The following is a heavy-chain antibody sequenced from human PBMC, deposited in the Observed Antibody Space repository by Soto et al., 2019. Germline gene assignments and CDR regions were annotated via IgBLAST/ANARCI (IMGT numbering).Heavy chain of an antibody. CDR1: GFTFSNAW. CDR3: TTDLTIFGVVMEYYYYYMDV. D-gene: IGHD3-3*01. CDR2: IKSKTDGGTT. V-gene: IGHV3-15*01. Sequence: PGGSLRLSCAASGFTFSNAWMSWVRQAPGKGLEWVGRIKSKTDGGTTDYAAPVKGRFTISRDDSKNTLYLQMNSLKTEDTAVYYCTTDLTIFGVVMEYYYYYMDVWGKGNTVTVSS. J-gene: IGHJ6*03.